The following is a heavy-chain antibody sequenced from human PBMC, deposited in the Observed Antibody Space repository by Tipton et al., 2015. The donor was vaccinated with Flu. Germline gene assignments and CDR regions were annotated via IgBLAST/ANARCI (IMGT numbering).Heavy chain of an antibody. CDR3: ARSAVGATFFDY. CDR2: IYTSGST. V-gene: IGHV4-61*02. J-gene: IGHJ4*02. Sequence: TLSLTCTVSGYSISSGYYWSWIRQPAGKGLEWIGRIYTSGSTNYNPSLKSRVTMSVDTSKNQFSLKLSSVTAADTAVYYCARSAVGATFFDYWGQGTLVTVPS. D-gene: IGHD1-26*01. CDR1: GYSISSGYY.